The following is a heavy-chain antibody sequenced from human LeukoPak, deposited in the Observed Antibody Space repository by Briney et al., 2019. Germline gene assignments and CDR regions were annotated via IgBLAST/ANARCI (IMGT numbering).Heavy chain of an antibody. CDR2: ISSSSSTI. CDR1: GFTFSSYS. V-gene: IGHV3-48*01. Sequence: GGSLRLSCAASGFTFSSYSMNWVRQAPGKGLEWVSYISSSSSTIYYADSVKGRFTISRDNAKNSLYLQMNSLRTEDTAVYYCARGYGDPLDYYYYMDVWGNGTTVTVSS. D-gene: IGHD4-17*01. CDR3: ARGYGDPLDYYYYMDV. J-gene: IGHJ6*03.